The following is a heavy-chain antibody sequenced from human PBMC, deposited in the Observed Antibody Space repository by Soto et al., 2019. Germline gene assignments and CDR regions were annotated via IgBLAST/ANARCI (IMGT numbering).Heavy chain of an antibody. J-gene: IGHJ4*02. Sequence: SLRLSCAAXGFTFSSYGMHWVRQAPGKGLEWVAVIWYDGSNKYYADSVKGRFTISRDNSKNTLYLQMNSLRAEDTAVYYCAYSEGMATISLDYWGQGTLVTVSS. V-gene: IGHV3-33*01. D-gene: IGHD5-12*01. CDR1: GFTFSSYG. CDR3: AYSEGMATISLDY. CDR2: IWYDGSNK.